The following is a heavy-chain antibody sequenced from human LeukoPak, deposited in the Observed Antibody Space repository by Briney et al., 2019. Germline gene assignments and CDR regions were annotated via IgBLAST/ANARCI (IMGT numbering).Heavy chain of an antibody. D-gene: IGHD2-2*01. CDR2: ISSSSSYI. CDR3: ARENCSSTSCPDAFDI. CDR1: GFTFSSYG. Sequence: GGSLRLSCAASGFTFSSYGMSWVRQAPGKGLEWVSSISSSSSYIYYADSVKGRFTISRDNAKNSLYLQMNSLRAEDTAVYYCARENCSSTSCPDAFDIWGQGTMVTVSS. V-gene: IGHV3-21*01. J-gene: IGHJ3*02.